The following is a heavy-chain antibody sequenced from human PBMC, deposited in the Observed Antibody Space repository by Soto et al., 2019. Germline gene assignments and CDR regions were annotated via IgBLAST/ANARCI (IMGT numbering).Heavy chain of an antibody. V-gene: IGHV3-23*01. D-gene: IGHD5-12*01. J-gene: IGHJ6*02. CDR3: AKDIRRSGYDLYYYYYGMDV. CDR2: ISGSGGST. Sequence: GGSLRLSCAASGFTFSSYAMSWVRQAPGKGLEWVSAISGSGGSTYYADSVKGRFTISRDNSKNTLYLQMNSLRAEDTAVYYCAKDIRRSGYDLYYYYYGMDVWGQGTTVTVSS. CDR1: GFTFSSYA.